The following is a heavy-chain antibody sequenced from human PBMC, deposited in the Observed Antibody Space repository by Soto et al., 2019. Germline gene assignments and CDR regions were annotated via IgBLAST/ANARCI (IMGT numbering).Heavy chain of an antibody. CDR1: GFTFSSYS. CDR2: ISSSSSYI. CDR3: ARVSGSSRMYYFDY. V-gene: IGHV3-21*01. J-gene: IGHJ4*02. Sequence: EVQLVESGGGLVKPGGSLRLSCAASGFTFSSYSMNWVRQAPGKGLEWVSSISSSSSYIYYADSVKGRFPISRDNAKNSLYLQMNSLRAEDTAVYYCARVSGSSRMYYFDYWGQGTLVTVSS. D-gene: IGHD6-19*01.